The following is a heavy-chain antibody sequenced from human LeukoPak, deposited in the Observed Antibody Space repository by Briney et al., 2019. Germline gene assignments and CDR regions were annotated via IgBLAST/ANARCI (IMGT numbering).Heavy chain of an antibody. Sequence: GGSLRLSCAVSGFIFDDYAMHWVRQAPGKGLEWVSGITWGRDNLAYAASVKGRFTISRDNSKNTVYLQMNSLRAEDTAVYYCAKDRGTITMTQDVWGQGTMITVSS. J-gene: IGHJ3*01. CDR3: AKDRGTITMTQDV. D-gene: IGHD3-22*01. CDR2: ITWGRDNL. V-gene: IGHV3-9*01. CDR1: GFIFDDYA.